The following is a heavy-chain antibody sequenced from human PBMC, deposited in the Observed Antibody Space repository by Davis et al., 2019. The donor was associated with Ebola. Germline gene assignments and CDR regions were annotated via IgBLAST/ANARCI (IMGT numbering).Heavy chain of an antibody. D-gene: IGHD3-9*01. V-gene: IGHV1-2*06. Sequence: ASVTVSCKASGYTFTGYYMHWVRQAPGQGLEWMGRINPNRGGTNYAQKFQGRVTMTRDTSISTAYMELSRLRSDDTAVYYCARGNVIDWLFIPHGMDVWGKGTTVTVSS. CDR2: INPNRGGT. CDR1: GYTFTGYY. CDR3: ARGNVIDWLFIPHGMDV. J-gene: IGHJ6*04.